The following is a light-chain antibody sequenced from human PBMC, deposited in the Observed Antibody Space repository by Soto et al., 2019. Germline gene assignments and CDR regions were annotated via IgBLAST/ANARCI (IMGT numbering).Light chain of an antibody. CDR2: AAS. Sequence: DIQMTQSPSSLSASVGDRVTITCRASQGISNYLAWYQQTPGKVPKLLIHAASTLQSGVTSRFSGSGSETDFTLTISSLQPEDVATYYCQKYNRAPPTFGPGTKVHIK. CDR1: QGISNY. CDR3: QKYNRAPPT. J-gene: IGKJ3*01. V-gene: IGKV1-27*01.